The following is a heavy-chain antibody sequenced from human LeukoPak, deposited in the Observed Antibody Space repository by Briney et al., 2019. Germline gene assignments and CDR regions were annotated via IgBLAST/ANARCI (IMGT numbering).Heavy chain of an antibody. J-gene: IGHJ4*02. CDR1: GYTFTSYA. CDR2: INPNSGGT. D-gene: IGHD2-2*01. CDR3: ARDFGTLSDIVVVPAAMGY. V-gene: IGHV1-2*02. Sequence: ASVKVSCKASGYTFTSYAMNWVRQAPGQGLEWMGWINPNSGGTNYAQKFQGGVTMTRDTSISTAYMELSRLRSDDTAVYYCARDFGTLSDIVVVPAAMGYWGQGTLVTVSS.